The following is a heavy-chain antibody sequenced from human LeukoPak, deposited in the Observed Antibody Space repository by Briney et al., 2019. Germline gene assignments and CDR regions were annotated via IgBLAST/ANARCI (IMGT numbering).Heavy chain of an antibody. D-gene: IGHD3-22*01. Sequence: GASVKVSCKASGYTFTGYYMHWVRQAPGQGLEWMGRINPNSGGTNYAQKLQGRVTMTTDTSTSTAYMELRSLRSDDTAVYYCATGRLFDAFDIWGQGTMVTVSS. V-gene: IGHV1-2*06. CDR3: ATGRLFDAFDI. CDR1: GYTFTGYY. CDR2: INPNSGGT. J-gene: IGHJ3*02.